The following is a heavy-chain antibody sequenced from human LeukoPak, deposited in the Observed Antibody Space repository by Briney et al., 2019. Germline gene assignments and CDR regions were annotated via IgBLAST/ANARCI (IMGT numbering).Heavy chain of an antibody. J-gene: IGHJ4*02. CDR2: IYSGGDT. D-gene: IGHD6-19*01. CDR3: AKERSLEIAVAGTIFDY. V-gene: IGHV3-66*01. Sequence: GGSLRLSCAASGFTVSSKYMGWVRQAPGKGLEWVSVIYSGGDTYYADSVKGRFTISRDNSKNMIYLEMSSLKAEDTAVYYCAKERSLEIAVAGTIFDYWGQGTLVTVSS. CDR1: GFTVSSKY.